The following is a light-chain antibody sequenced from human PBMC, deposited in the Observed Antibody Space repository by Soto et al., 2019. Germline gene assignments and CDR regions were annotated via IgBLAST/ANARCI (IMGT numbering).Light chain of an antibody. CDR1: SSDVGGYDY. Sequence: QSVLTQPGSVSGSPGQSITISCTGTSSDVGGYDYVSWYQQHPGKAPKLIIYDVSNRPSGVSNRFSGSKSGNTASLTISGLQAEDEGDYYCSSYTSSTTWVFGGGTKLTVL. J-gene: IGLJ3*02. CDR3: SSYTSSTTWV. CDR2: DVS. V-gene: IGLV2-14*03.